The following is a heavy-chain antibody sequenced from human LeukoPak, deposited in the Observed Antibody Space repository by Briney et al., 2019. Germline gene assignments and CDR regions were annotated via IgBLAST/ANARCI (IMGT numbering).Heavy chain of an antibody. CDR1: GNTFTRYY. V-gene: IGHV1-2*02. D-gene: IGHD2-15*01. Sequence: ASVKVSCKASGNTFTRYYLHWVRQAPGQGLEWMGWINPNSGGTNYAQKFQGRVTMTRDTSISTAYVELSRLRSDDTAVYYCAREVEGMNWFDPWGQGTLVTVSS. J-gene: IGHJ5*02. CDR2: INPNSGGT. CDR3: AREVEGMNWFDP.